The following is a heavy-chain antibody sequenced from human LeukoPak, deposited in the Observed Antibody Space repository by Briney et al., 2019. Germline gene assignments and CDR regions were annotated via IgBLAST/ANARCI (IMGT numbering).Heavy chain of an antibody. CDR3: ARAGARSSDRWWYDY. Sequence: GGSLRLSCAASGFIFSSYYMTWVRQVPGKGLEWVANINPDGSEKNYVDSVKGRFTISRDNARNSLYLQMNSLRAEDTALYCCARAGARSSDRWWYDYWGQGTLVTVSS. J-gene: IGHJ4*02. D-gene: IGHD2-15*01. V-gene: IGHV3-7*03. CDR1: GFIFSSYY. CDR2: INPDGSEK.